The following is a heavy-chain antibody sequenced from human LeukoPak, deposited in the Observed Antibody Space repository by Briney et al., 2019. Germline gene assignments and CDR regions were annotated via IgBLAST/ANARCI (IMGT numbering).Heavy chain of an antibody. J-gene: IGHJ4*02. Sequence: GGSLRLSCAASGFTFSNYWMSWVRQAPGKGLEWVANIKEDGSEKYYVDSVKGRFTISRDNAKNSLYLQMNSLRAEDTAVYYCARDSVSSRWSSDTYYFDYWGQGTLVTVSS. D-gene: IGHD6-19*01. CDR1: GFTFSNYW. V-gene: IGHV3-7*03. CDR2: IKEDGSEK. CDR3: ARDSVSSRWSSDTYYFDY.